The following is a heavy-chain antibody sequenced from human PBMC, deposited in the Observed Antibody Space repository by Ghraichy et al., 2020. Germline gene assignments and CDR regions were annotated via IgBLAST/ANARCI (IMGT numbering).Heavy chain of an antibody. Sequence: ASVKVSCKASGYTFTGYYMHWVRQAPGQGLEWMGRINPNSGGTNYAQKFQGRVTMTRDTSISTAYMELSRLRSDDTAVYYCARRRVVPAALDYWGQGTLVTVSS. V-gene: IGHV1-2*06. CDR1: GYTFTGYY. CDR3: ARRRVVPAALDY. CDR2: INPNSGGT. J-gene: IGHJ4*02. D-gene: IGHD2-2*01.